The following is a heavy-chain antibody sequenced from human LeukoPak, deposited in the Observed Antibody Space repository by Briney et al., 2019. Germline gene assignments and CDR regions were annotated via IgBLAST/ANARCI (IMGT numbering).Heavy chain of an antibody. J-gene: IGHJ4*02. V-gene: IGHV3-21*01. D-gene: IGHD2-21*02. CDR2: ISSSSSYI. Sequence: GGSLRLSCAASGFTFSSYSMNWVRQAPGKVLEWVSSISSSSSYIYYADPVKGRFTISRDNAKNSLYLQMSSLRAEDTAVYYCARDEHSDRLDWGQGTLVTVSS. CDR3: ARDEHSDRLD. CDR1: GFTFSSYS.